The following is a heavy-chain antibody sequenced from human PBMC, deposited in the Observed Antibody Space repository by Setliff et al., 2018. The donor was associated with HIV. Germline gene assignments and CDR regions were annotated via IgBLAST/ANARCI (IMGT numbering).Heavy chain of an antibody. CDR1: GGSISSGGYY. J-gene: IGHJ4*02. CDR3: VRDPGYNSGWSGTTFDY. CDR2: ISTSGST. D-gene: IGHD6-19*01. Sequence: KASETLSLTCSVSGGSISSGGYYWSWIRQRPGKGLDWIGHISTSGSTNYNPSLKNRVTLSLDTSKNQFSLKLRSVFAADTAVYYCVRDPGYNSGWSGTTFDYWGQGTLVTVSS. V-gene: IGHV4-61*09.